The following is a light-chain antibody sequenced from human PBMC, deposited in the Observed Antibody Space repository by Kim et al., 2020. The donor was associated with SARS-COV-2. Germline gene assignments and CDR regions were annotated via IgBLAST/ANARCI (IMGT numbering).Light chain of an antibody. CDR2: RAS. J-gene: IGKJ2*01. V-gene: IGKV3-15*01. CDR3: QQYNDGPPYT. Sequence: GPPGDRAPLSCRASQSVGYDLAWYQQRPGQAPRLLIYRASTRATGIPDRFSGRGSGTEFTLTISSLQSEDFAVYYCQQYNDGPPYTFGQGTKLEI. CDR1: QSVGYD.